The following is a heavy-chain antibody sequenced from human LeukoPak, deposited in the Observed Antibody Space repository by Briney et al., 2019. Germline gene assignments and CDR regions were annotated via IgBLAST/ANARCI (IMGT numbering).Heavy chain of an antibody. V-gene: IGHV4-34*01. J-gene: IGHJ4*02. CDR3: VRSPPHCSGGSCYSGLFDY. D-gene: IGHD2-15*01. CDR1: GGSFSGYY. CDR2: INHNGST. Sequence: PSETLSLTCADYGGSFSGYYWSWIRQPPGKGLEWIGEINHNGSTNYNPCLKSRVTISVDTSKNQFSLKLSSVTAADTAVYYCVRSPPHCSGGSCYSGLFDYWGQGTLVTVSS.